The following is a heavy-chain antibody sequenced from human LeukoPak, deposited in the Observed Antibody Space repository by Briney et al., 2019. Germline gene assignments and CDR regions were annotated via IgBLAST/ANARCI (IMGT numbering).Heavy chain of an antibody. CDR2: INHSGIT. CDR1: GGSFSGYY. Sequence: PSETLSPTCAVYGGSFSGYYWSWIRQPPGKGLEWIGEINHSGITNSNPSLNSRVTISVDTSRNHFSLNMRSVTATDTAVFYCARSPDYGNYVFDYWGQGTLVTVSS. D-gene: IGHD4-11*01. V-gene: IGHV4-34*01. CDR3: ARSPDYGNYVFDY. J-gene: IGHJ4*02.